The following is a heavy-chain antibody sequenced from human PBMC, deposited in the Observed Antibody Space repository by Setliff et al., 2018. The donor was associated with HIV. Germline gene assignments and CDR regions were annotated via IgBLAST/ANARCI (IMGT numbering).Heavy chain of an antibody. Sequence: GSLRLSCAASGFTFSDAWMSWVRQAPGKGLEWVARIKNRANGGTTHYAAPVNGRFTISRDDSKNTLYPQMNSLKTEDTAVYYCTTSNFGISIFGVPRDYWGQGTLVTVSS. D-gene: IGHD3-3*01. J-gene: IGHJ4*02. CDR2: IKNRANGGTT. V-gene: IGHV3-15*01. CDR1: GFTFSDAW. CDR3: TTSNFGISIFGVPRDY.